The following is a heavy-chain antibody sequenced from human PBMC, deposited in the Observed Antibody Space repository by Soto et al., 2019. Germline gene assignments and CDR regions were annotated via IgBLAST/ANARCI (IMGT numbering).Heavy chain of an antibody. CDR3: ARSRDYGELCYFDY. CDR2: IYYSGST. J-gene: IGHJ4*02. Sequence: SETLSLTCTVSGGSISSYYWSWIRQPPGKGLEWIGYIYYSGSTNYNPSLKSRVTISVDTSKNQFSLKLSSVTAADTAVYYCARSRDYGELCYFDYWGQGTLVTVSS. D-gene: IGHD4-17*01. CDR1: GGSISSYY. V-gene: IGHV4-59*01.